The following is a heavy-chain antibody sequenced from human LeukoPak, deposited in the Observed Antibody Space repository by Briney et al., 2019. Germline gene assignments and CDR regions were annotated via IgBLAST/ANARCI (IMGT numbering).Heavy chain of an antibody. Sequence: GGSLRLSCAASGFTFSSYWMSWVRQAPGKGLEWVANIKQDGSEKYYVDSVKGRFTISRDNAKNSLYLQMNSLRAEDTAAYYCAKGYSGYDWSLVDYWGQGTLVTVSS. CDR2: IKQDGSEK. CDR1: GFTFSSYW. J-gene: IGHJ4*02. CDR3: AKGYSGYDWSLVDY. V-gene: IGHV3-7*01. D-gene: IGHD5-12*01.